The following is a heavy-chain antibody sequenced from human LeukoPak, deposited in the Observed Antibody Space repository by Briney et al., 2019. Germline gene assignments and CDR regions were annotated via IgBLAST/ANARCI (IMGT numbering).Heavy chain of an antibody. Sequence: KSGGSLRLSCTTSGLTFSTSGFNWVRQAPGKDLEWVASIGPTGFDRYHADSIKGRFTISRDNANDFLYLQMDSLRAEDTAVYYCATETSGRHYDYWGQGTLLTVSS. CDR1: GLTFSTSG. V-gene: IGHV3-21*06. J-gene: IGHJ4*02. D-gene: IGHD6-19*01. CDR2: IGPTGFDR. CDR3: ATETSGRHYDY.